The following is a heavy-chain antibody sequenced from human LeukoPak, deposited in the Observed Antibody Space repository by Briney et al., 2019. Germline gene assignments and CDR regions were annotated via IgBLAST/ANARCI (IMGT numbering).Heavy chain of an antibody. CDR1: GFTFNSYW. CDR2: IKQDGSEK. CDR3: AKPQRGYAPRRTYFYYMDV. D-gene: IGHD5-12*01. Sequence: GSLRLSCAASGFTFNSYWMSWVRQAPGKGLEWVANIKQDGSEKYYVDSVKGRFTISRDNAKNSLYLQMNSLRAEDTAVYYCAKPQRGYAPRRTYFYYMDVWGKGTTVTVSS. J-gene: IGHJ6*03. V-gene: IGHV3-7*01.